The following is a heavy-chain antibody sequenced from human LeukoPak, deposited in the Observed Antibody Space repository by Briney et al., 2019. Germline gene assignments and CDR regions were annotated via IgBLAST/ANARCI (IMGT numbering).Heavy chain of an antibody. CDR3: ARDGYYYDSSGYYYY. CDR2: IKQDGSEK. Sequence: TGGSLRLSCAASGFTFSSYWMSWVRQAPGKGLEWVANIKQDGSEKYYVDSVKGRFTISRDNAKNSLYLQMNSLRAEDTAVYYCARDGYYYDSSGYYYYWGQGTLVTVSS. CDR1: GFTFSSYW. D-gene: IGHD3-22*01. V-gene: IGHV3-7*01. J-gene: IGHJ4*02.